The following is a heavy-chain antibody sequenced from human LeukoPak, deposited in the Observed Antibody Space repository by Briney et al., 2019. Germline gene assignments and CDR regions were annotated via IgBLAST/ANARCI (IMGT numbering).Heavy chain of an antibody. CDR2: IYYGGST. CDR3: ARDMVDYYDSSGDRSNWFDP. J-gene: IGHJ5*02. CDR1: GGSISSYY. V-gene: IGHV4-59*01. Sequence: PSETLSLTCTVSGGSISSYYWSWIRQPPGKGLEWIGYIYYGGSTNYNPSLKSRVTISVDTSKNQFSLKLSSVTAADTAVYYCARDMVDYYDSSGDRSNWFDPWGQGTLVTVSS. D-gene: IGHD3-22*01.